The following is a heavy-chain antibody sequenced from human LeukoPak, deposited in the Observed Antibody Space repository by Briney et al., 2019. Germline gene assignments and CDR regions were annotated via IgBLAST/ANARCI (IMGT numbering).Heavy chain of an antibody. J-gene: IGHJ6*03. CDR1: VGSISSYY. V-gene: IGHV4-59*01. D-gene: IGHD2-2*02. Sequence: PSETLSLTCTVSVGSISSYYWSWIRQPPGKGLEWIGYIYYSGSTNYNPSLKSRVTISVDTSKNQFSLKLSSVTAADTAVYYCARAGCSSTSCYKVKVLYYMDVWGKGTTVTVSS. CDR2: IYYSGST. CDR3: ARAGCSSTSCYKVKVLYYMDV.